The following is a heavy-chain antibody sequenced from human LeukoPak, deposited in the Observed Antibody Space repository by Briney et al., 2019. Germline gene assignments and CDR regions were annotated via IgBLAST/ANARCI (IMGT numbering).Heavy chain of an antibody. J-gene: IGHJ4*02. V-gene: IGHV3-48*01. CDR2: ISSSSSTI. CDR1: GFTFSSYS. D-gene: IGHD2-2*01. CDR3: ARALGYCSSASCYYFDN. Sequence: GGSLRLSCAASGFTFSSYSMNWVRQAPGKGLEWVSYISSSSSTIYYADSVKGRFTISRDNAKNSLYLQMNSLRAEDTAVYYCARALGYCSSASCYYFDNWGQGTLVTVSS.